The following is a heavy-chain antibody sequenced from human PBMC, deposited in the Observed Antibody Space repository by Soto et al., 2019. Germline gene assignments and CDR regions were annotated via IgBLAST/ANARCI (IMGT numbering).Heavy chain of an antibody. CDR2: ISAYNGNT. CDR1: GYTFTSYG. D-gene: IGHD2-15*01. Sequence: ASVKVSCKASGYTFTSYGISWVRQAPGQGLEWMGWISAYNGNTNYAQKLQGRVTMTRNTSTSTAYMELSSLRSEDTAVYYCASLPNCSGGSCLAPNWFDPWGQG. J-gene: IGHJ5*02. CDR3: ASLPNCSGGSCLAPNWFDP. V-gene: IGHV1-18*01.